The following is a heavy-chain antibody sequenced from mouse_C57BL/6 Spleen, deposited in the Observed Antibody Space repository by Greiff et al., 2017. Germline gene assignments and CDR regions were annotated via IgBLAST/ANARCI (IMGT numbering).Heavy chain of an antibody. D-gene: IGHD2-10*01. CDR3: ARTYYGKGDY. V-gene: IGHV1-80*01. CDR2: IYPGDGDT. CDR1: GYAFSSYW. Sequence: VQLKQSGAELVKPGASVKISCKASGYAFSSYWMNWVKQRPGKGLEWIGKIYPGDGDTNYNGKFKGKATLTADKSSSTAYMQLSSLTSEDSAVYFCARTYYGKGDYWGQGTTLTVSS. J-gene: IGHJ2*01.